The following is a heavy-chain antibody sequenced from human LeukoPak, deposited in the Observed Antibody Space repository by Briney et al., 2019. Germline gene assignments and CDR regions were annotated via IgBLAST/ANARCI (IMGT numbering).Heavy chain of an antibody. CDR3: ARGRASYYDSGTPGY. CDR2: INPNSGGS. CDR1: GYSFTGYY. J-gene: IGHJ4*02. D-gene: IGHD3-10*01. V-gene: IGHV1-2*06. Sequence: ASVKVSCKASGYSFTGYYIHWVRQAPGQGLEWMGRINPNSGGSNSAQRFQGRVTLTRNTSITTVYMELSSLTSDDTAVYFCARGRASYYDSGTPGYWGQGTLVTVSS.